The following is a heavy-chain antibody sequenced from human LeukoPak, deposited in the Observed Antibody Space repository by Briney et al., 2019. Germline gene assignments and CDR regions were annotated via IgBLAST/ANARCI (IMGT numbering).Heavy chain of an antibody. V-gene: IGHV4-31*03. CDR1: GGSISSGGYY. J-gene: IGHJ6*02. Sequence: PSETLSLTCTVSGGSISSGGYYWSWIRQHPGKGLEWIGYIYYSGSTYYNPSLKSRVTISVDTSKNQFSLKLSSVTAADTAVYYCAGDFRRNGYNRDLYGSDVWGQGTTVTVSS. CDR2: IYYSGST. D-gene: IGHD5-24*01. CDR3: AGDFRRNGYNRDLYGSDV.